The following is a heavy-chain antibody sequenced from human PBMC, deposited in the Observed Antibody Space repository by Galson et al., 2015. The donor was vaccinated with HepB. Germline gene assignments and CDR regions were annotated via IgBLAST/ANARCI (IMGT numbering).Heavy chain of an antibody. J-gene: IGHJ5*02. V-gene: IGHV3-11*01. CDR1: GFTFSDHY. Sequence: SLRLSCAASGFTFSDHYMSWIRQAPGRGLEWVSYISDSGITKYYAVSVKGRFTVSRDNAKNSLYLQMNSLRPEDTAVYYCARAARWLDPWGQGTLVIVST. CDR3: ARAARWLDP. CDR2: ISDSGITK.